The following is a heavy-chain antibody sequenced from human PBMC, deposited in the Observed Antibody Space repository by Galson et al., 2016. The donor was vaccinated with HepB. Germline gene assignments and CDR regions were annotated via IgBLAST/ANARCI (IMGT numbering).Heavy chain of an antibody. J-gene: IGHJ4*02. CDR1: GYTFSNYD. V-gene: IGHV1-8*01. CDR3: ARGMKSRRKVFLGVLSPFFLDS. D-gene: IGHD3-3*01. CDR2: MNPNSGNT. Sequence: SVKVSCKASGYTFSNYDINWVRQATGQGLEWMGWMNPNSGNTGFAQKFQGRISMTRDTSMSTAYLDLSSLKSDDTAVYYCARGMKSRRKVFLGVLSPFFLDSGGQGTLVTVSS.